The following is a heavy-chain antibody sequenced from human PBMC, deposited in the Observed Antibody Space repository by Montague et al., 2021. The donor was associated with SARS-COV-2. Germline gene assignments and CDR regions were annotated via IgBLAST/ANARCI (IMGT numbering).Heavy chain of an antibody. CDR3: ARVWTTEWYEGYFDN. CDR1: GDTVSSNNAA. V-gene: IGHV6-1*01. CDR2: TYYRSRWYR. J-gene: IGHJ4*02. Sequence: CAISGDTVSSNNAAWNWIRQSPSRGLEWLGRTYYRSRWYREYAVXVKSRITIDPDTSKNQFSLQLNSVTPEDTAVYYCARVWTTEWYEGYFDNWGQGTLVTVPS. D-gene: IGHD3-3*01.